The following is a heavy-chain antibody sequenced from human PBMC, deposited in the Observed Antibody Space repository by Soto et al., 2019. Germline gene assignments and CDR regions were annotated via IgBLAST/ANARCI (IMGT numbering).Heavy chain of an antibody. V-gene: IGHV3-48*01. CDR1: GFTFSSYS. Sequence: PGGSLRLSCTASGFTFSSYSMDWVRQAPGKGLERISYISANTGTSHYADSVKGRFTISKDNAKNSLYLQMNSLRAEDTAVYFCARDHSVAFGGVNFDYWGQGALVTVSS. J-gene: IGHJ4*02. CDR3: ARDHSVAFGGVNFDY. CDR2: ISANTGTS. D-gene: IGHD3-16*01.